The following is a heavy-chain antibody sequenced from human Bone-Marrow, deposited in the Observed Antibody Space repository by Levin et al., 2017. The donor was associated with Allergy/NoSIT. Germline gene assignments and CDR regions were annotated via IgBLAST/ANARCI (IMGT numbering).Heavy chain of an antibody. CDR2: VFYTGKT. CDR3: ARHQNGWTYPLDY. D-gene: IGHD3/OR15-3a*01. CDR1: GVSIDSNY. V-gene: IGHV4-59*08. J-gene: IGHJ4*01. Sequence: PSETLSLTCTVSGVSIDSNYWSWFRQPPGKGLEWIAYVFYTGKTNYNPSLKSRLTISMDTSKNQFSLNLRSVTAADTAVYYCARHQNGWTYPLDYWGQGTLVTVSS.